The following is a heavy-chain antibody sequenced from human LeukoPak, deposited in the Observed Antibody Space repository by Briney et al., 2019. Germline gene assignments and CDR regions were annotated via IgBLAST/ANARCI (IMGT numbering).Heavy chain of an antibody. CDR1: GFTVTTYA. CDR2: VTGRGDST. Sequence: GGSLRLSCAASGFTVTTYAMTWVRQAPGKGLEWVSSVTGRGDSTYYADSVRGRFTISRDNSKHTLYLQMNSLRVEDTAIYHCARDGGSYLQPTDYWGQGTLVAVSS. CDR3: ARDGGSYLQPTDY. J-gene: IGHJ4*02. D-gene: IGHD1-26*01. V-gene: IGHV3-23*01.